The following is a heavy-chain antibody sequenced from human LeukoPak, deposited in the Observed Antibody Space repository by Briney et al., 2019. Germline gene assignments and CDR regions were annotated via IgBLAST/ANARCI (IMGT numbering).Heavy chain of an antibody. D-gene: IGHD2-21*02. Sequence: PGGSLRLSCAASGFTFSSYAMSWVRQAPGKGLEWVSAISGSGGSTYYADSVKGRFTISRDNSKNTLYLQMNSLRAEDTAVYYCAKSPRDGLYYYYGMDVWGQGTTVTVSS. V-gene: IGHV3-23*01. J-gene: IGHJ6*02. CDR3: AKSPRDGLYYYYGMDV. CDR2: ISGSGGST. CDR1: GFTFSSYA.